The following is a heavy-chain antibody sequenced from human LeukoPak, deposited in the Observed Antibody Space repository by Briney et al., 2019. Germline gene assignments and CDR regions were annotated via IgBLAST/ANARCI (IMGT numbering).Heavy chain of an antibody. J-gene: IGHJ6*02. CDR2: VKQDGSER. CDR1: GFIFGNFW. CDR3: ARLTFGGFLYGMDV. Sequence: GGSLRLSCAASGFIFGNFWMTWVCQAPGPGLEWVANVKQDGSERYYVDSLKGRFAISRDNARNSLHLQMNSLRAEDTAVYYCARLTFGGFLYGMDVWGQGTTDTVSS. D-gene: IGHD3-16*01. V-gene: IGHV3-7*05.